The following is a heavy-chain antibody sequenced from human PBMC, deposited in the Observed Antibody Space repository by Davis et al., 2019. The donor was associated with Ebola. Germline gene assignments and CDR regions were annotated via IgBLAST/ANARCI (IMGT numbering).Heavy chain of an antibody. CDR1: GFTFSSYA. D-gene: IGHD1-26*01. CDR3: ARQWELLFFDY. Sequence: GESLKISCSASGFTFSSYAMHWVRQAPGKGLEYVSAISSNGGSTYYADSVKGRFTISRDNSKNTLYLQMSSLRAEDTAVYYCARQWELLFFDYWGQGTLVTVSS. J-gene: IGHJ4*02. CDR2: ISSNGGST. V-gene: IGHV3-64D*06.